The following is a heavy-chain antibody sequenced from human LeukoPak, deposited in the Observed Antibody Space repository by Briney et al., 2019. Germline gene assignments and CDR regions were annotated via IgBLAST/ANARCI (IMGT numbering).Heavy chain of an antibody. CDR3: ARGGMTTVTSYFQH. CDR2: INHSGST. CDR1: GGSFSGYY. J-gene: IGHJ1*01. V-gene: IGHV4-34*01. D-gene: IGHD4-17*01. Sequence: SETPSLTCAVYGGSFSGYYWSWIRQPPGKGREWIGEINHSGSTNYNPSLKSRVTISVDTSKNQFSLKLSSVTAADTAVYYCARGGMTTVTSYFQHWGQGTLVTVSS.